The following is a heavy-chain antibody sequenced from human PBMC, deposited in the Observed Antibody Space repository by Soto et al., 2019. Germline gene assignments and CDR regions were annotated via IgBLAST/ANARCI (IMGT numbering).Heavy chain of an antibody. Sequence: ASVKVSCKASGYTFTSYGISWVRQAPGQGLEWMGWISAYNGNTNYAQKLQGRVTMTTDTSTSTAYMELRSLRSDDTAVYDCARVVYSSSSEAFDIWGQGTMVTVSS. V-gene: IGHV1-18*01. CDR3: ARVVYSSSSEAFDI. D-gene: IGHD6-6*01. J-gene: IGHJ3*02. CDR1: GYTFTSYG. CDR2: ISAYNGNT.